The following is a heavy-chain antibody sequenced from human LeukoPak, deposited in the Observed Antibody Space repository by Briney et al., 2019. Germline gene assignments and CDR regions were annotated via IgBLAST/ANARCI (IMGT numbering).Heavy chain of an antibody. Sequence: PSETLSLTCTVSAYSISSSYYWGWIRQLPGKGLEWFGIIYHSGSTYYNPSLKNRVTISVDTSKNQFSLKLSSVTAADTAVYYCARVSGRFTWYFDLWGRGTLVTVSS. CDR2: IYHSGST. CDR3: ARVSGRFTWYFDL. V-gene: IGHV4-38-2*02. CDR1: AYSISSSYY. J-gene: IGHJ2*01.